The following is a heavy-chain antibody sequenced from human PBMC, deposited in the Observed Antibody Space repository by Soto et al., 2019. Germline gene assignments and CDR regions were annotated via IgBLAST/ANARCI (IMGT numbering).Heavy chain of an antibody. J-gene: IGHJ4*02. CDR1: GGSFSGYY. D-gene: IGHD2-8*02. V-gene: IGHV4-34*01. CDR2: INHSGST. CDR3: ARDKITGLFDY. Sequence: QVQLQQWGAGLLKPSETLSLTCAVYGGSFSGYYWTWIRQPPGTGLEWIGEINHSGSTNYNPSLKSRFTISVDTSKNQFSLKLTSVTAADTAVYYCARDKITGLFDYWGQGPLVTVSS.